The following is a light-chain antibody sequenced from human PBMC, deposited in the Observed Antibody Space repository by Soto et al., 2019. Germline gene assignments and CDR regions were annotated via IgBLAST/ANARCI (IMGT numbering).Light chain of an antibody. CDR2: AAS. J-gene: IGKJ1*01. Sequence: AIRMTQSPSSLSASTGDRVTITCRASQGISSYLGWYQQKPGKAPKLLIYAASTLQSGVPSRFSGSGSGTDFTLTISCLQSEDFATYYCQQYYSYPQTFGQGTKVDNK. CDR3: QQYYSYPQT. V-gene: IGKV1-8*01. CDR1: QGISSY.